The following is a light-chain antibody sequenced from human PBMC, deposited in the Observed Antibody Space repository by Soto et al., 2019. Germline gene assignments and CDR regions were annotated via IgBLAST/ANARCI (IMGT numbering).Light chain of an antibody. V-gene: IGLV2-14*01. CDR3: SSYTRSSPVV. Sequence: QSALTQPASVSGSPGQSITISCTGTSSDIGTYNYVSWYQQHPGRAPKLMIYDVTNRPSGISNRFSGSTSGNTASLTISDLQAEYEADYSCSSYTRSSPVVFGGGTKLTVL. CDR2: DVT. CDR1: SSDIGTYNY. J-gene: IGLJ2*01.